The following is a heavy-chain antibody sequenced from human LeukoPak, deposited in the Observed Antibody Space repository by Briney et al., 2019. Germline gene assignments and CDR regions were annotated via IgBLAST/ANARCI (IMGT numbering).Heavy chain of an antibody. J-gene: IGHJ4*02. V-gene: IGHV4-39*01. CDR2: IYYSGST. CDR1: GGSISSSSYY. CDR3: ATTIRDTAMDYYFDY. D-gene: IGHD5-18*01. Sequence: PSETLSLTCTVSGGSISSSSYYWGWIRQPPGKGLEWIGSIYYSGSTYYNPSLKSRVTISVDTSKNQFSLKLSSVTAADTAVYYCATTIRDTAMDYYFDYWGQGTLVTVSS.